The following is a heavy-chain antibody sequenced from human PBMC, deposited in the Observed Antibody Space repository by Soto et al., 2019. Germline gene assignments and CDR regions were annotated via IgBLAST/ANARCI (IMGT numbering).Heavy chain of an antibody. V-gene: IGHV3-48*03. CDR1: GFTFSSYE. Sequence: LRLSCAASGFTFSSYEMNWVRQAPGKGLEWVSYISGSGSTIYYADSVKGRFTISRDNAKDSLYLQMNSLRAEDTAVYYCAREVVVFGVIIPTPMDVWGQGTTVTVSS. D-gene: IGHD3-22*01. J-gene: IGHJ6*02. CDR3: AREVVVFGVIIPTPMDV. CDR2: ISGSGSTI.